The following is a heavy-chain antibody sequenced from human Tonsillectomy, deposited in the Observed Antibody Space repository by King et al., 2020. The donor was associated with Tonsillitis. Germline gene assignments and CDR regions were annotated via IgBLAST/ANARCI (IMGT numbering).Heavy chain of an antibody. Sequence: VQLQQWGAGLLKPSETLSLTCVVSDGSFDGYYWNWIRQPPGKGLEWIGEINHNGITNYNPSLKSRVTMSVDTSKNYFSLNLSSVTAADTAVYYCARGLVRYYDFLSGYSLGYWGQGTLVTVSS. CDR1: DGSFDGYY. CDR3: ARGLVRYYDFLSGYSLGY. D-gene: IGHD3-3*01. V-gene: IGHV4-34*01. CDR2: INHNGIT. J-gene: IGHJ4*02.